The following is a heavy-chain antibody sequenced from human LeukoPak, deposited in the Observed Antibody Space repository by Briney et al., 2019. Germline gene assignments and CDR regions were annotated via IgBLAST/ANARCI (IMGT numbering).Heavy chain of an antibody. V-gene: IGHV3-48*04. D-gene: IGHD2-21*01. J-gene: IGHJ4*02. CDR1: GFTFGIYD. CDR2: ISGSSSSI. Sequence: GGSLRLSCAASGFTFGIYDMNWVRQAPGKGLEWISYISGSSSSIYYADSVRGRFTISRDNAKNALYLQMNSLRAEDTAVYYCFGQGHITYYFDYWGPGTLVTVSS. CDR3: FGQGHITYYFDY.